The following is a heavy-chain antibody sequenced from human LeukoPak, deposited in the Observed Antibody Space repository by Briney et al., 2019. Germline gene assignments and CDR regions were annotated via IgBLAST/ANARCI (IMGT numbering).Heavy chain of an antibody. D-gene: IGHD2-15*01. Sequence: GGSLRLSCAASGFTFSSYSMNWVRQAPGKGLEWLSYICSSSRTIYYADSVRGRFTISRDNSKNTLYLQMNSLRAEDTAVYYCARILSWGQGTLVTVSS. CDR2: ICSSSRTI. CDR1: GFTFSSYS. V-gene: IGHV3-48*01. CDR3: ARILS. J-gene: IGHJ5*02.